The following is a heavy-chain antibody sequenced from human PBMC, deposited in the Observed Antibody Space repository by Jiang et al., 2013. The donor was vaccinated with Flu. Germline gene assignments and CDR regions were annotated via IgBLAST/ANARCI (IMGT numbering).Heavy chain of an antibody. J-gene: IGHJ4*02. CDR1: GGSISSSSYY. CDR3: ARHPDSYNWNDRFDY. D-gene: IGHD1-1*01. V-gene: IGHV4-39*07. CDR2: IYYSGST. Sequence: GLVKPSETLSLTCTVSGGSISSSSYYWGWIRQPPGKGLEWIGSIYYSGSTYYNPSLKSRVTISVDTSKNQFSLKLSSVTAADTAVYYCARHPDSYNWNDRFDYWGQGTLVTVSS.